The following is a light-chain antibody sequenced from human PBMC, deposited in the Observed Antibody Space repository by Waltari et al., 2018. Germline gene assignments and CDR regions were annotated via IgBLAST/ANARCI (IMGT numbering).Light chain of an antibody. CDR1: SSNIGAYFD. V-gene: IGLV1-40*01. Sequence: QSVLTQPPSVSGAPGQKISISCTGSSSNIGAYFDVPWYQQLPGMAPKLLIYATTHRPSGVSDRFSGSQSGTSASLAITGLQADDEADYYCQSYDSSLDIYVFGTGTTVTVL. J-gene: IGLJ1*01. CDR3: QSYDSSLDIYV. CDR2: ATT.